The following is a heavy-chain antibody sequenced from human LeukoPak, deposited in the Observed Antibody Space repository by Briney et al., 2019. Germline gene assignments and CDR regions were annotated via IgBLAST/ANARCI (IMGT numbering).Heavy chain of an antibody. J-gene: IGHJ6*03. CDR1: GFTFSSYW. CDR2: IKQDGSEK. Sequence: GGSLRLSCAASGFTFSSYWMGWVRQAPGKGLEWVANIKQDGSEKYYVDSVKGRFTISRDNAKNSLYLQMNSLRAEDTAVYYCARELGRYYMDVWGKGTTVTVSS. V-gene: IGHV3-7*01. CDR3: ARELGRYYMDV.